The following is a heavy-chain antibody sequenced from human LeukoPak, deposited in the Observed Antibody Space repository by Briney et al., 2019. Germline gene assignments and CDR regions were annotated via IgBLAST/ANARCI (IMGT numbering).Heavy chain of an antibody. V-gene: IGHV1-46*01. J-gene: IGHJ6*03. CDR3: ARDRNGVYYYYYMDV. D-gene: IGHD2-8*01. CDR1: GYTFTSYY. CDR2: INPSGGST. Sequence: ASVKVSCKASGYTFTSYYMHWVRQAPGQGLEWMGIINPSGGSTSYAQKFQGRVTMTRDTSISTAYMDMSSLRSDDTAVYYCARDRNGVYYYYYMDVWGKGTTVTVSS.